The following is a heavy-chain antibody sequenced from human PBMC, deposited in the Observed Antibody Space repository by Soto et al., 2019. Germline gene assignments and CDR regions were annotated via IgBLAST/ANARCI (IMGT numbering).Heavy chain of an antibody. CDR2: IYYSGST. CDR3: GRQPGHCGSTTCFGYYSVDA. Sequence: SETLSLTCSVSGCSISSSSYSWGWIRQPPGKGLEWIGTIYYSGSTHYNPSLEGRVAISADTPNNQLSLRLSSVTAADTAVYYCGRQPGHCGSTTCFGYYSVDAWGQGTTVTVSS. CDR1: GCSISSSSYS. V-gene: IGHV4-39*01. J-gene: IGHJ6*02. D-gene: IGHD2-2*01.